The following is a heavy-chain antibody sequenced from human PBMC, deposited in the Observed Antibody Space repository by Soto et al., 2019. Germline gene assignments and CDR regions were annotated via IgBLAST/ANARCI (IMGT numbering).Heavy chain of an antibody. CDR3: AIRPLYDILTGYQSG. J-gene: IGHJ4*02. V-gene: IGHV5-10-1*01. Sequence: XESLKMFRKGSGYSFTSYWISWVRQMPGKGLEWMGSIDPSDSYTNYSPSFQGHVTISADKSISTAYLQWSSLKASDTAMYYCAIRPLYDILTGYQSGWGQGTLVTVSS. CDR1: GYSFTSYW. D-gene: IGHD3-9*01. CDR2: IDPSDSYT.